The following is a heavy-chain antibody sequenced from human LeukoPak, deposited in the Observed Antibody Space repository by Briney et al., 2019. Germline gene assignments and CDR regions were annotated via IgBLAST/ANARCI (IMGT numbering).Heavy chain of an antibody. CDR2: IYPRDGST. V-gene: IGHV1-46*01. CDR1: GYSFTSNY. J-gene: IGHJ1*01. D-gene: IGHD3-16*01. Sequence: ASVKVSCKASGYSFTSNYIHWVRQAPGQGLEWMGMIYPRDGSTSYAQKFQGRVTMTTDTSTSTAYMELRSLRSDDTAVYYCARGGIEYFQHWGQGTLVTVSS. CDR3: ARGGIEYFQH.